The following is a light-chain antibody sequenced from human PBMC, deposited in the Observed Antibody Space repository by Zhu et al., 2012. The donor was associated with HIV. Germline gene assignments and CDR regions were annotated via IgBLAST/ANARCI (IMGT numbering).Light chain of an antibody. CDR3: QQYGSSPRT. CDR1: QSISGDY. CDR2: GAS. J-gene: IGKJ1*01. Sequence: EYVLTQSPGTLSLSPGERATLSCRASQSISGDYLAWYQQKPGQAPRLVIYGASSRATGIPDFTLTISRLEPEDFAVYYCQQYGSSPRTFGQGTKVEIK. V-gene: IGKV3-20*01.